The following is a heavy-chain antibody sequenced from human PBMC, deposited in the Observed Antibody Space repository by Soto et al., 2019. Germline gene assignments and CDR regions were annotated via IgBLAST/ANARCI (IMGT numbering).Heavy chain of an antibody. Sequence: SETLSLTCAVYGGSFSGYFWSWIRQTPGKGLEWIGDINHSGRVNYSPSLKSRVTISLDTSKNQFSLTLSAVTAADTAMYYCSTRAYDTNGYYRFDPWGQGTLVT. CDR3: STRAYDTNGYYRFDP. CDR1: GGSFSGYF. J-gene: IGHJ5*01. D-gene: IGHD3-22*01. V-gene: IGHV4-34*01. CDR2: INHSGRV.